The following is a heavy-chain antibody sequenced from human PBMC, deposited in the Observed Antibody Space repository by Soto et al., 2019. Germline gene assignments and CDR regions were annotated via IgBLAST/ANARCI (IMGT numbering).Heavy chain of an antibody. J-gene: IGHJ4*02. D-gene: IGHD4-4*01. V-gene: IGHV3-23*01. CDR3: AKDRQYPRDYFHY. CDR2: IXXXGXGX. Sequence: GGSQRLSCGVSGFTVPRLGVRRVRQAPGTGLEWXSAIXXXGXGXXXAXXXXGRFTISRDSSRNTVFLQMDSLRAEDTAVYYCAKDRQYPRDYFHYWGQGTLLTVSS. CDR1: GFTVPRLG.